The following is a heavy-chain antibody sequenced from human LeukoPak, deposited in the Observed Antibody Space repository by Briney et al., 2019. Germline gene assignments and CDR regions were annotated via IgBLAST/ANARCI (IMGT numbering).Heavy chain of an antibody. V-gene: IGHV3-11*05. CDR1: GFTFSGYY. CDR3: ARDLRYGGNSRPVLAGYY. CDR2: ISSSSSYI. D-gene: IGHD4-23*01. J-gene: IGHJ4*02. Sequence: PGGSLRLSCAASGFTFSGYYMSWIRRAPGKGLEWVSDISSSSSYIDYADSVKGRFTISRDNSKNTLHLQMNSLRAEDTSVYYCARDLRYGGNSRPVLAGYYWGQGSLVTASS.